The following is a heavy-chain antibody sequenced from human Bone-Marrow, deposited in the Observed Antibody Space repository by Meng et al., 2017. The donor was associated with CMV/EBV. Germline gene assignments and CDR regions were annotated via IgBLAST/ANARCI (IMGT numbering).Heavy chain of an antibody. V-gene: IGHV4-34*01. CDR2: INHSGST. CDR3: ARETTSYNWFDP. J-gene: IGHJ5*02. CDR1: GGSLSDYY. Sequence: SETLSLTCAVYGGSLSDYYYSWIRQPPGKGLEWIGEINHSGSTDYNPSLKSRATISVDTSKNQFSLKLTSVTAADTAVYYCARETTSYNWFDPWGRGTLVTVSS. D-gene: IGHD1-7*01.